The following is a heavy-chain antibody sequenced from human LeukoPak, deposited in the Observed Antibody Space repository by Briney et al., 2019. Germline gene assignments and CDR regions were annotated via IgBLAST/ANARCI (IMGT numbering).Heavy chain of an antibody. CDR2: ISYSGST. D-gene: IGHD1-1*01. Sequence: PGGSLRLSCLASGFTFSNFGMHWVRQAPGKGLEWIGYISYSGSTNFNPSLKSRVTISVDTSKNQFSLKLSSVTAADTAVYYCAREGTAGTNLNWFDPWGQGTLVTVSS. J-gene: IGHJ5*02. V-gene: IGHV4-59*01. CDR1: GFTFSNFG. CDR3: AREGTAGTNLNWFDP.